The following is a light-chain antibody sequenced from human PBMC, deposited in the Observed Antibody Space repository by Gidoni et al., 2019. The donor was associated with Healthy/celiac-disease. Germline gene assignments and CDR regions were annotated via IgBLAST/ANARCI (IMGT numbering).Light chain of an antibody. J-gene: IGKJ1*01. CDR3: QQFNSYPT. CDR1: QGISSA. V-gene: IGKV1-13*02. CDR2: DAS. Sequence: EDRVTITCRASQGISSALAWYQQKPGKAPKLLIYDASSLESGVPSRFSGSGSGTDFTLTISSPQPEDFATYYCQQFNSYPTFGQGTKVEIK.